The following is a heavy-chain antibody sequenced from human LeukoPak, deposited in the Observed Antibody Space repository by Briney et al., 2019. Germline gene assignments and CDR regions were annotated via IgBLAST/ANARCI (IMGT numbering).Heavy chain of an antibody. Sequence: MAGGSLRLSRTASAFTFSTYSMNWVRQAPGKGLEWVSSITSSSSYIYYADSVKGRFTISRDNAQNSLYLQMNSLRADDTAVYYCARGTTDYIGMDVWGQGTTVTVSS. D-gene: IGHD4-17*01. CDR2: ITSSSSYI. CDR3: ARGTTDYIGMDV. CDR1: AFTFSTYS. V-gene: IGHV3-21*01. J-gene: IGHJ6*02.